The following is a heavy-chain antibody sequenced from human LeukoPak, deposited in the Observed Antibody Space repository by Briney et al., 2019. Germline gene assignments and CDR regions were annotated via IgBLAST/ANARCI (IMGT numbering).Heavy chain of an antibody. CDR1: GFMLSSTW. V-gene: IGHV3-74*01. D-gene: IGHD2-2*01. CDR2: INSDATST. J-gene: IGHJ5*02. Sequence: GGSLRLSCAASGFMLSSTWMHWVRQAPGKGLVWVSRINSDATSTSYADSVKGRFTISRDNAKNTLYLQMNSLRAEDTAVYYCARARYCSSTSCYRVSWLDPWGQGTLVTVSS. CDR3: ARARYCSSTSCYRVSWLDP.